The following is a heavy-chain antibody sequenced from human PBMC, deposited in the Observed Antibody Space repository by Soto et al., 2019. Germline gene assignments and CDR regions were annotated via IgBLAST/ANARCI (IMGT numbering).Heavy chain of an antibody. CDR3: AVYSSSWYWYFQH. CDR2: IYPGDSDT. J-gene: IGHJ1*01. Sequence: LGESLKISCKGSGYSFTSYWIGWVRQMPGKGLEWMGIIYPGDSDTRYSPSFQGQVTISADKSISTAYLQWSSLKASDTAMYYCAVYSSSWYWYFQHWGQGTLVTVSS. V-gene: IGHV5-51*01. D-gene: IGHD6-13*01. CDR1: GYSFTSYW.